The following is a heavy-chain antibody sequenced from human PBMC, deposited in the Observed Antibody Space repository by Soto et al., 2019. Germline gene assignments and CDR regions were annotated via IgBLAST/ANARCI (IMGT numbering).Heavy chain of an antibody. J-gene: IGHJ5*02. CDR3: ARRESIQLWLRGNWFDP. Sequence: SETLSLTCTVSGGSISSSSYYWGWIRQPPGKGLEWIGSIYYSGSTYYNPSLKSRVTISVDTSKNQFSLKLRSVTAADTAVYYCARRESIQLWLRGNWFDPWGQGTLVTVSS. D-gene: IGHD5-18*01. CDR2: IYYSGST. CDR1: GGSISSSSYY. V-gene: IGHV4-39*01.